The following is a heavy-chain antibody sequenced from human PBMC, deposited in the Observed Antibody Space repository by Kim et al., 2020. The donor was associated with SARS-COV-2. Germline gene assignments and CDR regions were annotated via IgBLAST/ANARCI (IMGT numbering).Heavy chain of an antibody. D-gene: IGHD4-17*01. V-gene: IGHV4-31*02. Sequence: PKSRVTISADTSKNQFSLKLSSVTAADTAVYYCARVNSYGDQLSYWYFDLWGRGTLVTVSS. J-gene: IGHJ2*01. CDR3: ARVNSYGDQLSYWYFDL.